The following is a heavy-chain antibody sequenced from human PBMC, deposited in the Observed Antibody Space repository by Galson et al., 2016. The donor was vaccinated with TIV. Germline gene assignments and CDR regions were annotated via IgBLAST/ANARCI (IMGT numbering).Heavy chain of an antibody. D-gene: IGHD4-17*01. CDR1: GFTFSDYH. V-gene: IGHV3-11*01. Sequence: SLRLSCAASGFTFSDYHMTWIRQAPEKGLEWISYISPSGNTIYYADSVKGRFTISRDNAKNSLSLQMNSLRADDTAVYYCAREGSGDYDWGRAAFDNWGQGTLVTVSS. CDR3: AREGSGDYDWGRAAFDN. J-gene: IGHJ4*02. CDR2: ISPSGNTI.